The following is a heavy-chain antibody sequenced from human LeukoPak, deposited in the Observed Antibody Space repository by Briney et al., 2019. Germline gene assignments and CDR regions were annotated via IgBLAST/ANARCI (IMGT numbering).Heavy chain of an antibody. D-gene: IGHD2-21*01. CDR3: ARDSSEFRSLIPH. CDR2: IIPIFGTA. Sequence: SVKVSCKAFGGTFINYAISWVRQAPGQGLEWMGGIIPIFGTANYAEKFRGRVTITADETTSTAYMQLSRLKSEDTAVYYCARDSSEFRSLIPHWGQGTLVTVSS. CDR1: GGTFINYA. J-gene: IGHJ1*01. V-gene: IGHV1-69*01.